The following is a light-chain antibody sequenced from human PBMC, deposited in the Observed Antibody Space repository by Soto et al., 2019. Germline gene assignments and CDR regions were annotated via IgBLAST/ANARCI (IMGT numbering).Light chain of an antibody. Sequence: QSVLTQPPSASGTPGQRVTISCSGSSSNIGSNYVYWYQQLPGTAPKLLIYRNNQRPSGVPDRFSGSKSGTSASLAISGLRSEDEADYYGAAWDDSLSGLWVFGGGTKRTVL. J-gene: IGLJ3*02. V-gene: IGLV1-47*01. CDR1: SSNIGSNY. CDR3: AAWDDSLSGLWV. CDR2: RNN.